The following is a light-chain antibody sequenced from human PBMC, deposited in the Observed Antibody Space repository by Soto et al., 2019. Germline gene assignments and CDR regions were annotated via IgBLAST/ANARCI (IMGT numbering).Light chain of an antibody. J-gene: IGKJ4*01. CDR3: QQRSAWPLT. Sequence: EIVMTQSPATLSLSPGERATLSCMASQSVRTYLAWYQQKPGQAPRLLLFDASHRATGIPARFSGSGSGTDFPLTISNLEPEDFAVYYCQQRSAWPLTFGGGTEVEIK. CDR1: QSVRTY. CDR2: DAS. V-gene: IGKV3-11*01.